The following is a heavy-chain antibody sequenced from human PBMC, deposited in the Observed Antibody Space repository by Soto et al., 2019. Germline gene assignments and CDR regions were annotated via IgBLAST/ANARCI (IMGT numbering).Heavy chain of an antibody. D-gene: IGHD3-10*01. CDR2: VYSNGNT. CDR3: ARASYFRPSGSYYFVS. J-gene: IGHJ4*02. V-gene: IGHV4-31*03. Sequence: SAPLSLPCTVSDDSLTTNKYAWTWIRQNPEKGLEWIGYVYSNGNTRSSPSLQSRVSMSVDTSKSHFSLRLSSVTAADTAVYFCARASYFRPSGSYYFVSWGQGTLVTVSS. CDR1: DDSLTTNKYA.